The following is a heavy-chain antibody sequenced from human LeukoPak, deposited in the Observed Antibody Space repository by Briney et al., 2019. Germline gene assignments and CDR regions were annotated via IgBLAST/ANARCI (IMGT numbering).Heavy chain of an antibody. CDR1: GFTFSSYS. CDR3: AKEISVALLRLQTHLFDY. V-gene: IGHV3-23*01. Sequence: PGGSLRLSCAASGFTFSSYSMNWVRQAPGKGLEWVSAISGSGGSTYYADSVKGRFTISGDNSKNTLYLQMNSLRAEDTAVYYCAKEISVALLRLQTHLFDYWGQGTLVTVSS. D-gene: IGHD6-19*01. J-gene: IGHJ4*02. CDR2: ISGSGGST.